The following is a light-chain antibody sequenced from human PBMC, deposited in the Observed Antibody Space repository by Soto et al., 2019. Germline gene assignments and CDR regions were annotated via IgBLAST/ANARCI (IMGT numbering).Light chain of an antibody. CDR1: QSVSSN. Sequence: EIVMTQSPATLSVSAGERATLSCRASQSVSSNLAWYHQKPGQAPRLLIYGASTRATGIPARFSGSGSGTEFTLTISSLQSEDFAVYYCQQFNNWPWTFGQGTKVDIK. CDR3: QQFNNWPWT. J-gene: IGKJ1*01. V-gene: IGKV3-15*01. CDR2: GAS.